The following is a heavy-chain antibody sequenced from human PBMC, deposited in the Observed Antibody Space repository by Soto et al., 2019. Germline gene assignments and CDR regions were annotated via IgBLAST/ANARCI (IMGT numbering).Heavy chain of an antibody. CDR1: GYTFTSYA. CDR3: ARGTVVAHFDY. Sequence: QVQLVQSGAEEKKPGASVKVSCKASGYTFTSYAMHWVRQAPGQRLEWMGWINDGNGNTKYSQKFQGRVTITRDTAASTAYMELSRRRSQDTAVYYCARGTVVAHFDYWGQGTRGTVSS. D-gene: IGHD2-15*01. J-gene: IGHJ4*02. V-gene: IGHV1-3*05. CDR2: INDGNGNT.